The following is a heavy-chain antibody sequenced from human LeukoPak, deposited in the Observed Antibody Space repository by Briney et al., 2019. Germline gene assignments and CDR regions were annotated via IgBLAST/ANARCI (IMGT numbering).Heavy chain of an antibody. V-gene: IGHV1-8*03. D-gene: IGHD3-3*01. Sequence: ASVKVSCKASGYTFTSYDINLVRQANGPGLEWMGWMSPNSGNTGYAQKFQGRVTITRNTSISTAYMELSSLRSEDTAVYYCARGSYQTIFGVVQQILFDYWRQGTLVTVSS. CDR1: GYTFTSYD. J-gene: IGHJ4*02. CDR2: MSPNSGNT. CDR3: ARGSYQTIFGVVQQILFDY.